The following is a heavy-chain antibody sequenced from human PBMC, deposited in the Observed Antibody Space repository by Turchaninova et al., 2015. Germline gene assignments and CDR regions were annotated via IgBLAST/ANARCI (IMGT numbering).Heavy chain of an antibody. CDR2: IADDGRRK. CDR1: GFTFRTSA. V-gene: IGHV3-30*04. D-gene: IGHD2-2*02. CDR3: AREDCSSTNCYRFFNS. J-gene: IGHJ4*02. Sequence: QVLLVESGGGVFPPGMSLRLSCGASGFTFRTSAAHWVRQSPGKGLEGGAVIADDGRRKCYPASEDGRFNISRDNSENTLYLKMNSLRTEDTAVDYCAREDCSSTNCYRFFNSWGQGTLVTVSS.